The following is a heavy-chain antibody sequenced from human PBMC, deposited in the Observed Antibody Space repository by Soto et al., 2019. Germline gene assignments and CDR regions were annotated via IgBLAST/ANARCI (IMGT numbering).Heavy chain of an antibody. V-gene: IGHV1-18*01. CDR1: SYTSTTYG. D-gene: IGHD3-10*01. CDR2: IGVHSGNT. J-gene: IGHJ4*01. CDR3: ATWIRGNYYDSGRYRVQNHFDS. Sequence: ASVKVSCKASSYTSTTYGISWVRQAPGQGLEWMGWIGVHSGNTNYAQKVQDRVIMTTDTSTNTAYMDLRSLRSDDTAVYYCATWIRGNYYDSGRYRVQNHFDSWGQGTLVTVSS.